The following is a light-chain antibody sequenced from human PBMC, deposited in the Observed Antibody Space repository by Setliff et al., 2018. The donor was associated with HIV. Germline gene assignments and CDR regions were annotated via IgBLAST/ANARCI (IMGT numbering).Light chain of an antibody. CDR1: SSDVGSYNL. V-gene: IGLV2-14*02. Sequence: QSVLAQPASVSGSPGQSITISCTGTSSDVGSYNLVSWYQQHPGKAPKLMIYDVSKRPSGVSNRFSGSKSGNTASLTISGLQPEDEADYYCGSFVTASTYLFGTGTKV. CDR3: GSFVTASTYL. J-gene: IGLJ1*01. CDR2: DVS.